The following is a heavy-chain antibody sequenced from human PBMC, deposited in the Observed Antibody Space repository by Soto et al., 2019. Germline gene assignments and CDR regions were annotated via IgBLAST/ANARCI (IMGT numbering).Heavy chain of an antibody. Sequence: GGSLRLSCAAAGFTFSSYSMNWVRQAPGKGLEWVSYISSSSSTIYYADSVKGRFTISRDNAKNSLYLQMSSLRSEDTAVYYCARGWWELLSGLDYWGQGTQVTVSS. V-gene: IGHV3-48*01. CDR2: ISSSSSTI. CDR1: GFTFSSYS. J-gene: IGHJ4*02. D-gene: IGHD1-26*01. CDR3: ARGWWELLSGLDY.